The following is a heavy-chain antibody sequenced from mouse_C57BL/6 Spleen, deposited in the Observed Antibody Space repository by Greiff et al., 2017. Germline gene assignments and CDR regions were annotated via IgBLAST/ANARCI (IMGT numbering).Heavy chain of an antibody. Sequence: VQLQQSGAELVKPGASVKLSCKASGYTFTSYWMQWVKQRPGQGLEWIGEIDPSDSYTNYNQKFKGKATLTVDTSSSTAYMQLSSLTSEDSAVYYCARSEDYDDYWGQGTTLTVSS. CDR1: GYTFTSYW. CDR3: ARSEDYDDY. V-gene: IGHV1-50*01. D-gene: IGHD2-4*01. J-gene: IGHJ2*01. CDR2: IDPSDSYT.